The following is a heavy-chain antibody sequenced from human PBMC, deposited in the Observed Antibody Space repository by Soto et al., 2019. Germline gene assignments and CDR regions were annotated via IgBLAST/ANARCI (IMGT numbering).Heavy chain of an antibody. Sequence: SETLSLTCTVSGGSISSYYWSWIRQPPGKGLEWIGYIYYSGSTNYNPSLKSRVTISVDTSKNQFSLKLSSVTAADTAVYYCALSPYYYDSSGYPSQNWFDPWGQGTLVTVSS. V-gene: IGHV4-59*08. J-gene: IGHJ5*02. CDR1: GGSISSYY. D-gene: IGHD3-22*01. CDR3: ALSPYYYDSSGYPSQNWFDP. CDR2: IYYSGST.